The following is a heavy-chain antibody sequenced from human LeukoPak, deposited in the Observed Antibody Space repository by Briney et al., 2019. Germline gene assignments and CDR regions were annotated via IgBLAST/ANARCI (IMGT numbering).Heavy chain of an antibody. D-gene: IGHD3-3*01. CDR1: GFTVINYA. V-gene: IGHV3-23*01. CDR3: AKDPYYDFWSGSYHFDY. CDR2: ISGSGGST. Sequence: QPGGSLRLSSAASGFTVINYARSWVRQAPGKGLEWVSSISGSGGSTYYADSVKGRFTISRDNSKNTLYLHMNSLRAEDTDVYYCAKDPYYDFWSGSYHFDYWGQGTLVTVSS. J-gene: IGHJ4*02.